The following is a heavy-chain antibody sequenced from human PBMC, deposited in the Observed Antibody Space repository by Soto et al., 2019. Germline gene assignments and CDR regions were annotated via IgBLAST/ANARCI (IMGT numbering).Heavy chain of an antibody. V-gene: IGHV1-18*01. D-gene: IGHD1-1*01. J-gene: IGHJ6*02. Sequence: QVQLVQSGAEVKKPGASVKVSCKASGYTFTSYGISWVRQAPGQGLEWMGWISAYNGNTNYAQKLQGRVTMTTDPSTSTAYMELRSLRSDDTAVYSCARDDSTAGTTQTLFYYYYGMDVWGQGTTVTVSS. CDR1: GYTFTSYG. CDR2: ISAYNGNT. CDR3: ARDDSTAGTTQTLFYYYYGMDV.